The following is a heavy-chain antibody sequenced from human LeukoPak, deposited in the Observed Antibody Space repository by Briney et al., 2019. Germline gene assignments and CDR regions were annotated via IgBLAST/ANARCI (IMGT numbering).Heavy chain of an antibody. D-gene: IGHD2-2*02. V-gene: IGHV4-4*02. CDR1: GGSISSSNW. Sequence: PSGTLSLTCAVSGGSISSSNWWSWIRQPPGKGLEWIGYIYHSGSTYYNPSLKSRVTISVDRSKNQFSLKLSSVTAADTAVYYCARPARGYCSSTSCYTDDYWGQGTLVTVSS. J-gene: IGHJ4*02. CDR3: ARPARGYCSSTSCYTDDY. CDR2: IYHSGST.